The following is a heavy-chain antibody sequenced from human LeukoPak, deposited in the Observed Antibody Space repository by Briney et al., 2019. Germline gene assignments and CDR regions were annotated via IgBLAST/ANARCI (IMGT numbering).Heavy chain of an antibody. V-gene: IGHV4-59*01. CDR2: IYYSGST. Sequence: PSETLSLTRTVSGGSISSYYWSWIRQPPGKGLEWIGYIYYSGSTNYNPSLKSRVTISVDTSKNQFSLKLSSVTAADTAVYYCARRYGDYGVGAFDIWGQGTMVTVSS. CDR3: ARRYGDYGVGAFDI. D-gene: IGHD4-17*01. J-gene: IGHJ3*02. CDR1: GGSISSYY.